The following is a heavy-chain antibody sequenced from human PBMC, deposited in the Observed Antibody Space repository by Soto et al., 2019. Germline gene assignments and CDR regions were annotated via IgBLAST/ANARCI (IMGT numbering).Heavy chain of an antibody. Sequence: EVQLLESGGGLLQPGGSLRLSCAASGFTFSSYAMSWVRQAPGKGLEWVSALSGSGGSTYYADSVKGRFTISRDNSKNTLYLHMNSLRAEDTAVYYCAKSQGGSGRYYYYYYMHVWGKGTTVTVSS. D-gene: IGHD6-19*01. CDR1: GFTFSSYA. J-gene: IGHJ6*03. V-gene: IGHV3-23*01. CDR3: AKSQGGSGRYYYYYYMHV. CDR2: LSGSGGST.